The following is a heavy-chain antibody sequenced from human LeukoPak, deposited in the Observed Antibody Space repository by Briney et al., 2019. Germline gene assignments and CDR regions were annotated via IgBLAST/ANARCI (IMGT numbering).Heavy chain of an antibody. CDR3: ARNKDYDILVNHFDP. V-gene: IGHV1-2*02. D-gene: IGHD3-9*01. J-gene: IGHJ5*02. Sequence: ASVKVSCKASGYTFTGYFMHWVRQAPGQGLEWMGWINPNSGGTNYAQKFQDRVTMTRDTSISTAYMELSRLRSDDTAVYYCARNKDYDILVNHFDPWGQGTLVTVSS. CDR2: INPNSGGT. CDR1: GYTFTGYF.